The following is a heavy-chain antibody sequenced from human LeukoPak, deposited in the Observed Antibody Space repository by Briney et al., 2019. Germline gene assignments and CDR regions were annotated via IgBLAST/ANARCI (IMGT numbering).Heavy chain of an antibody. Sequence: PGGSLRLSCAASGFTFSSYGMHWVRQAPGKGLEWEAFISYDGSNKYYADSVKGRFTISRDNSKNTVYLQMNSLRAEDTAVYYCARDIRGVRGMYNWFDPWGQGTLVTVSS. J-gene: IGHJ5*02. CDR1: GFTFSSYG. CDR3: ARDIRGVRGMYNWFDP. CDR2: ISYDGSNK. V-gene: IGHV3-30*03. D-gene: IGHD1-26*01.